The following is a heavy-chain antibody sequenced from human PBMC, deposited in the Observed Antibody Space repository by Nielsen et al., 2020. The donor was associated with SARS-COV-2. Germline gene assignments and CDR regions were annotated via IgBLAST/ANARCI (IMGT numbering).Heavy chain of an antibody. CDR2: IGAAGDT. V-gene: IGHV3-13*01. D-gene: IGHD3-10*01. J-gene: IGHJ5*02. CDR1: GFTFSNYD. Sequence: GESLKISCAASGFTFSNYDMHWVRQAAGKGLEWVSSIGAAGDTFYAGSVRGRFTISREDVENSLHLQMNSLRAGDMAVYYCTRGVGGWFDPWGQGTLVTVSS. CDR3: TRGVGGWFDP.